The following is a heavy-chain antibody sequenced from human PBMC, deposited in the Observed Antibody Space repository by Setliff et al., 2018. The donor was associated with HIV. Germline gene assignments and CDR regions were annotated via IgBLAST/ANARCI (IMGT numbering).Heavy chain of an antibody. Sequence: PSETLSLTCAVYGGSFSGYYWTWIRQPPGKGLEWIGDINHSGKTNYNRSLKSRVTISLDTSKNQFSLKLTSVTAADTAVYYCGGSYFYDSSGFYSNNWFDPWGQGTLVTVSS. CDR2: INHSGKT. CDR1: GGSFSGYY. J-gene: IGHJ5*02. V-gene: IGHV4-34*01. CDR3: GGSYFYDSSGFYSNNWFDP. D-gene: IGHD3-22*01.